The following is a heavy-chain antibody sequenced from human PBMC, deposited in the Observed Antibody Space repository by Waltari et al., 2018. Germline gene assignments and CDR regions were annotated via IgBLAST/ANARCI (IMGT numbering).Heavy chain of an antibody. CDR2: IYRDGST. J-gene: IGHJ4*02. Sequence: QVQLQESGPGLVKPSGTLSLTCAVSGASISSRDWWSWVPQPPGKGLGWLGEIYRDGSTLYNPSLRGRVTISGDQTNNLFSLKVTSMTAADTAVYYCVGQSINVVFDSWGPGTLVTVSS. CDR1: GASISSRDW. D-gene: IGHD2-21*01. CDR3: VGQSINVVFDS. V-gene: IGHV4-4*02.